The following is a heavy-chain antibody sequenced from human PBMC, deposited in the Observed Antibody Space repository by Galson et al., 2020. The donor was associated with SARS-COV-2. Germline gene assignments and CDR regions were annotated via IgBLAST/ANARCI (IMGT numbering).Heavy chain of an antibody. V-gene: IGHV4-61*02. D-gene: IGHD2-2*01. J-gene: IGHJ5*02. CDR1: GGSISSGSYY. CDR2: IYTSGST. CDR3: ARERYCSSTSCSSTNWFDP. Sequence: ETSETLSLTCTVSGGSISSGSYYWSWIRQPAGKGLEWSGRIYTSGSTNYNPSLKSRVTISVDTSKNQFSLKLSSVTAADTAVYYCARERYCSSTSCSSTNWFDPWGQGTLVTVSS.